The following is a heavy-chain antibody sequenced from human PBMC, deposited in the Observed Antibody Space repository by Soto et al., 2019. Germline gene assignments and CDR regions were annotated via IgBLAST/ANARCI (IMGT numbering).Heavy chain of an antibody. CDR3: ARNRLLWFGELLYYYGMDV. V-gene: IGHV3-53*02. CDR1: GLTVSSNY. CDR2: IYSGGST. Sequence: EVQLVETGGGLIQPGGSLRLSCAASGLTVSSNYMSWVRQAPGKGLEWVSVIYSGGSTYYADSVKGRFTISRDNSKNTLYLQMNSLRAEDTAVYYCARNRLLWFGELLYYYGMDVWGQGTTVTVSS. J-gene: IGHJ6*02. D-gene: IGHD3-10*01.